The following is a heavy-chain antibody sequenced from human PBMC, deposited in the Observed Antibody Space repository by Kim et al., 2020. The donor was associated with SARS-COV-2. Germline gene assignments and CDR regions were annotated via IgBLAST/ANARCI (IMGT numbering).Heavy chain of an antibody. J-gene: IGHJ4*02. Sequence: PSLKSRVTISVDTSKNQFSLKLSSVTAADTAVYYCASRDCSGGSCYPRYWGQGTLVTVSS. V-gene: IGHV4-59*01. D-gene: IGHD2-15*01. CDR3: ASRDCSGGSCYPRY.